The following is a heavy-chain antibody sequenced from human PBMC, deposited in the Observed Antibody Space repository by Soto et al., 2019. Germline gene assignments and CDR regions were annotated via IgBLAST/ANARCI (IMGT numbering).Heavy chain of an antibody. CDR1: GFTVSSKY. J-gene: IGHJ6*04. CDR3: ARDDVLGDGGRCYGVPLDV. D-gene: IGHD2-15*01. Sequence: GSLRLSCAAFGFTVSSKYMSWVRQAPGKGLEWVSLIQSGGPTYYADSVKGRFTISRDTSENTVHLQMDSLRAEDTAVYYCARDDVLGDGGRCYGVPLDVWGKGTKVTVSS. CDR2: IQSGGPT. V-gene: IGHV3-66*01.